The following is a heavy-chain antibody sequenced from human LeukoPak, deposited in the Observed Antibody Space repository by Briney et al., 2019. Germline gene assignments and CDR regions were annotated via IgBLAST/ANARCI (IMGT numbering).Heavy chain of an antibody. CDR1: GFTVSGNY. Sequence: GGSLRLSCSASGFTVSGNYMNWVRQAPGKGPVWVSRINYDGSTNYADFVKGRFTISRDNARNTLYMQMNSLRVEDTAVYYCVRGCSSTSCYPFDYWGQGTLVTVSS. J-gene: IGHJ4*02. CDR3: VRGCSSTSCYPFDY. CDR2: INYDGST. D-gene: IGHD2-2*01. V-gene: IGHV3-74*01.